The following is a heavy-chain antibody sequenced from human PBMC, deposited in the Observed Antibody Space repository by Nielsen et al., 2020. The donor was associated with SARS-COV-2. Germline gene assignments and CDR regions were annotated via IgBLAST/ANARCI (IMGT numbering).Heavy chain of an antibody. CDR2: ISSSSSYI. Sequence: GGSLRLSCAASGFTFSSYSMNWVRQAPGKGLEWVSSISSSSSYIYYADSVKGRFTISRDNAENSLYLQMNSLRAEDTAVYYCARDSTVTDGRAASWGQGTLVTVSS. V-gene: IGHV3-21*01. J-gene: IGHJ4*02. CDR3: ARDSTVTDGRAAS. CDR1: GFTFSSYS. D-gene: IGHD4-17*01.